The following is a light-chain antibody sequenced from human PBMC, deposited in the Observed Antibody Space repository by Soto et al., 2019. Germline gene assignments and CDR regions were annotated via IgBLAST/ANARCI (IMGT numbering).Light chain of an antibody. J-gene: IGLJ1*01. CDR3: NSYTGSSTYV. V-gene: IGLV2-18*02. CDR1: CSDVGSYNR. CDR2: EVS. Sequence: QSALTQPPSVSGSPGQSVAIPCTGTCSDVGSYNRVSWYQQPPGAAPKLMIYEVSNRPSGVPDRFSGSKSGNTASLTISGLQAEDEADYYCNSYTGSSTYVFGTGTKVTVL.